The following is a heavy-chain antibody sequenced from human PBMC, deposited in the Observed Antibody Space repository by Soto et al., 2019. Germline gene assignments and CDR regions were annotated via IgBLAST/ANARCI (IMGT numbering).Heavy chain of an antibody. CDR1: GDIVSSNSAS. CDR3: ARHEAVDGDPLDF. CDR2: TYYRSKWYY. D-gene: IGHD6-19*01. V-gene: IGHV6-1*01. J-gene: IGHJ4*02. Sequence: QVQLHQSGPGLVKPSQTLSLTCAISGDIVSSNSASWNWIRQSPSRGLEWLGRTYYRSKWYYDYAVSVKSRIAINPDTSRNQFSLQLRYVTPEDTALYYCARHEAVDGDPLDFWGQGTLVTVSS.